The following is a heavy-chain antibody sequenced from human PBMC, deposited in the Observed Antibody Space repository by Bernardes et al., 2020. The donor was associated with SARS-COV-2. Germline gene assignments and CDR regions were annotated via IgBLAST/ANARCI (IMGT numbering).Heavy chain of an antibody. CDR1: GGPIRSSNYY. CDR3: ARVLTMSGRYFDL. CDR2: IYYSRNT. J-gene: IGHJ2*01. D-gene: IGHD3-10*01. Sequence: AEPLSLTCTVSGGPIRSSNYYGGGILQPPAKGLSWIGDIYYSRNTYYNPSLKSRVTISVDTSKNQFSLNLSSVTAADTAVYYCARVLTMSGRYFDLWGRGTLVTVSS. V-gene: IGHV4-39*01.